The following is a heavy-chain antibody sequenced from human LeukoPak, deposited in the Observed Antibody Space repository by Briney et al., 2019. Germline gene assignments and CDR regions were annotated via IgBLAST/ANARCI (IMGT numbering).Heavy chain of an antibody. CDR1: GYTFTSYD. J-gene: IGHJ4*02. CDR3: ARDSSGWHQIDY. V-gene: IGHV1-8*01. CDR2: MNPNSGNT. Sequence: ASVKVSCKASGYTFTSYDINWVRQATGQGLEWTGWMNPNSGNTGYAQKFQGRVTMTRNTSISTAYMELSSLRSEDTAVYYCARDSSGWHQIDYWGQGTLVTVSS. D-gene: IGHD6-19*01.